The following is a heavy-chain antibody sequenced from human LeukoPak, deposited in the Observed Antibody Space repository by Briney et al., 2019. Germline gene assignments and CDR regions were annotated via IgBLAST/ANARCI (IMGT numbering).Heavy chain of an antibody. V-gene: IGHV4-59*11. CDR1: GGSISSHY. CDR3: ARSISSRIAVAGTYFDY. J-gene: IGHJ4*02. Sequence: PSETLSLTRTVSGGSISSHYWSWIRQPPGKGLEWIGYIYYSGSTNYNPSLKSRVTISVDTSKNQFSLKLSSVTAADTAVYYCARSISSRIAVAGTYFDYWGQGTLVTVSS. D-gene: IGHD6-19*01. CDR2: IYYSGST.